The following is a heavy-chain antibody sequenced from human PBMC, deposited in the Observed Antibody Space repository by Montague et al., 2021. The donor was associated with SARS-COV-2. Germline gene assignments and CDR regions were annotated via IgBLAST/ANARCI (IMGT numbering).Heavy chain of an antibody. D-gene: IGHD2-15*01. Sequence: SETLSLTCTVSGGSISSVYWSWFGQPPGKGLEWIGYISDSGSTNYNPSLTSRVTMSVDTSKNQLSLKVNSVTAADTAVYYCARHYSATLPAVYWGQGTLVTVSS. V-gene: IGHV4-59*08. CDR2: ISDSGST. J-gene: IGHJ4*02. CDR1: GGSISSVY. CDR3: ARHYSATLPAVY.